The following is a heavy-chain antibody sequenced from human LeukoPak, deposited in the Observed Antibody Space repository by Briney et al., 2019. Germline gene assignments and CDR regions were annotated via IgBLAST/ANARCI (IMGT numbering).Heavy chain of an antibody. J-gene: IGHJ4*02. D-gene: IGHD3-16*01. CDR3: AKGYYDYVWGSYYFDY. CDR1: GFTFSSYA. V-gene: IGHV3-23*01. Sequence: GGSLRLSCAASGFTFSSYAMSWVRQAPGKGLEWVSATSGSGGSTYYADSVKGRFTISRDNSRDTLYLQMNSLRAEDTAVYYCAKGYYDYVWGSYYFDYWGQGTLVTVSS. CDR2: TSGSGGST.